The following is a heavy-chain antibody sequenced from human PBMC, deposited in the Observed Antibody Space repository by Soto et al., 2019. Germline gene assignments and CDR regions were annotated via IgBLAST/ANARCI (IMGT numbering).Heavy chain of an antibody. D-gene: IGHD6-19*01. CDR3: TRHTPVAGTTIDY. CDR1: GFTFSGSA. Sequence: EVQLVEPGGGLVQPGGSLKLSCAASGFTFSGSAMHWVRQASGKGLEWVGRIRSKANSYATAYAASVKGRFTISRDDSKNTAYLQMNSLKTEDTAVYYCTRHTPVAGTTIDYWGQGTLVTVSS. CDR2: IRSKANSYAT. J-gene: IGHJ4*02. V-gene: IGHV3-73*02.